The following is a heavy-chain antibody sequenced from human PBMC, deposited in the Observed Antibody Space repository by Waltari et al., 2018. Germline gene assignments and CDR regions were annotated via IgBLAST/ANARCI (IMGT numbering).Heavy chain of an antibody. D-gene: IGHD2-8*01. CDR2: IKEDGSGK. CDR3: ARVGLFCANDVCYTQDWYFDL. CDR1: GFSFSRYW. V-gene: IGHV3-7*01. Sequence: EVQVVESGGGLVQPGGPLRPSCAASGFSFSRYWMSWVRQAPGTGWERVANIKEDGSGKYYVGSVKGRFTISRDNAKNSLYLQMNSLRAEDTAVYYCARVGLFCANDVCYTQDWYFDLWGRGTLVTVSS. J-gene: IGHJ2*01.